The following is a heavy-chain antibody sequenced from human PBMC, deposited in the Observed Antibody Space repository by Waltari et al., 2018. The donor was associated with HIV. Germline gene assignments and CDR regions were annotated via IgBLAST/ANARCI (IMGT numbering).Heavy chain of an antibody. CDR3: AIQHNPLHNYYYGMDV. CDR2: LIGSGGST. D-gene: IGHD1-1*01. CDR1: GVTFRNYG. V-gene: IGHV3-23*01. Sequence: EVQLLESGGGLVQPGGSLRLSCVASGVTFRNYGMTWVRQAPGKWLEWVSGLIGSGGSTHYADSVKGRCTISRDKSKDTLYLQMNPLRAEDTAVYYCAIQHNPLHNYYYGMDVWGQGTTVTVSS. J-gene: IGHJ6*02.